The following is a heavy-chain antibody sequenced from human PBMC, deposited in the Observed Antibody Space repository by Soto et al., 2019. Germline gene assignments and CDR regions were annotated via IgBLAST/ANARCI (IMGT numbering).Heavy chain of an antibody. Sequence: PSETLSLTCTVSGGSISSGGYYWSWILQHPGKGLEWVGYIYYSGSTYYNPSLKSRVTISVDTSKNQFSLKLSSVTAADTAVYYCARTKVLWFGELLYNWFDPWGQGTLVTVSS. CDR1: GGSISSGGYY. CDR2: IYYSGST. J-gene: IGHJ5*02. V-gene: IGHV4-31*03. CDR3: ARTKVLWFGELLYNWFDP. D-gene: IGHD3-10*01.